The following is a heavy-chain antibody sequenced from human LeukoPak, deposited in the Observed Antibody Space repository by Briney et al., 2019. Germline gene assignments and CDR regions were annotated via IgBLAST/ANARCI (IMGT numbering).Heavy chain of an antibody. D-gene: IGHD6-19*01. V-gene: IGHV3-21*01. CDR3: ARYVGPNIAVAGSDY. CDR1: GFTFSTYD. CDR2: ITSTSSYV. Sequence: GGSLRLSCSASGFTFSTYDMNWVRQATGKGLEWVSSITSTSSYVYYADSVKGRFTISRDNVNNLLFLQMDSLRDEDTAVYYCARYVGPNIAVAGSDYWGQGSLVTVSS. J-gene: IGHJ4*02.